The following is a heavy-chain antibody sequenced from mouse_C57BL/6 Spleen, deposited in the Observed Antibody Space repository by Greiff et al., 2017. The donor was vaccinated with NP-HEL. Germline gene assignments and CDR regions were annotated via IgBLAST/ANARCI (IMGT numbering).Heavy chain of an antibody. CDR1: GYAFSSSW. Sequence: QVQLQQSGPELVKPGASVKISCKASGYAFSSSWMNWVKQRPGKGLEWIGRIYPGDGDTNYNGKFKGKATLTADKSSSTAYMQLSSLTSEDSAVYFCANRDYYGNYFDYWGQGTTLTVSS. CDR2: IYPGDGDT. D-gene: IGHD1-1*01. V-gene: IGHV1-82*01. CDR3: ANRDYYGNYFDY. J-gene: IGHJ2*01.